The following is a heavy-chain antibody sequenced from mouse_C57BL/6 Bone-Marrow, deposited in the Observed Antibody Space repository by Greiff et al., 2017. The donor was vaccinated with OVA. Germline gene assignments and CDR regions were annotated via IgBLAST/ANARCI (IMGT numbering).Heavy chain of an antibody. Sequence: VQLQQSGPELVKPGASVKMSCKASGYTFTDYNMHWVKQSHGKRLEWIGYINPNNGGTSYNQKVKGKATLTVNKSSSTAYMELRSLTSEASAVYYCASPTVVYFDYWGQGTTRTVSS. CDR2: INPNNGGT. D-gene: IGHD1-1*01. CDR1: GYTFTDYN. CDR3: ASPTVVYFDY. V-gene: IGHV1-22*01. J-gene: IGHJ2*01.